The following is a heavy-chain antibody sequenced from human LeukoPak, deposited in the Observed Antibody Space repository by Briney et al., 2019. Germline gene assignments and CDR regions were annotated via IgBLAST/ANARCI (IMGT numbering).Heavy chain of an antibody. CDR3: AASSIAALSSDY. CDR2: ISAYNGNK. V-gene: IGHV1-18*01. CDR1: GYTFTSYG. D-gene: IGHD6-6*01. J-gene: IGHJ4*02. Sequence: ASVKVSCKASGYTFTSYGISWVRQAPGQGLEWMGWISAYNGNKNYAQKLQGRVTMTTDTSTSTAYMELRSLRSDDTAVYYCAASSIAALSSDYWGQGTLVTVSS.